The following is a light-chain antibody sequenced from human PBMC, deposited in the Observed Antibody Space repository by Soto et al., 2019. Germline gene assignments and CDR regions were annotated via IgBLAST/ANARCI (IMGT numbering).Light chain of an antibody. V-gene: IGKV1-5*01. CDR2: DAS. CDR1: QTMSTW. J-gene: IGKJ1*01. CDR3: QQYTNTNNPWM. Sequence: DIQVTQSPPTLSASVGDRVTITCRASQTMSTWMAWYQQKPGKAPKLLVYDASTLQSGVASRFSGSGSGTEFTLIISGLQPDDSATYYCQQYTNTNNPWMFGQGTKVDI.